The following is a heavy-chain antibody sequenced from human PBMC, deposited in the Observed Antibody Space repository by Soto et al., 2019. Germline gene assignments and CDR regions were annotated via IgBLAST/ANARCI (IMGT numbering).Heavy chain of an antibody. Sequence: PSETLSLTCTVSGFTISSYYWSWIRQPPGKGLEWIGYIYYSGSTNYNPSLKSRVTISVDTSKNQFSLKLSSVTAADTAVYYCARIRRGYSGYDYYFDYWGQGTLVTVSS. D-gene: IGHD5-12*01. CDR1: GFTISSYY. V-gene: IGHV4-59*08. CDR3: ARIRRGYSGYDYYFDY. CDR2: IYYSGST. J-gene: IGHJ4*02.